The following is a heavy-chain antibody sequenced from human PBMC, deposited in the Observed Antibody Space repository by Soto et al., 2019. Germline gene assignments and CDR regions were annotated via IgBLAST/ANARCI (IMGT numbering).Heavy chain of an antibody. J-gene: IGHJ4*02. Sequence: GGSLRLSCAASGFTFSSYGMHWVRQAPGKGLEWVAVIWYDGSNKYYADSVKGRFTISRDNSKNTLYLQMNSLRAEDTAVYYCARSYDYIWGSYRYRGYFDYWGQGTLVTVSS. CDR1: GFTFSSYG. CDR3: ARSYDYIWGSYRYRGYFDY. D-gene: IGHD3-16*02. CDR2: IWYDGSNK. V-gene: IGHV3-33*01.